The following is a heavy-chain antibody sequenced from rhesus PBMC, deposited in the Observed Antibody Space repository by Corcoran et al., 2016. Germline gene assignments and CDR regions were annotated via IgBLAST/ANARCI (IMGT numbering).Heavy chain of an antibody. Sequence: VQLQESGPGLVKPSETLSLTCAVSGGSISGLYDWNWTRQSPGKGLEWNGYFYGSDGRPTYSPSLKNRGTISKDTSKNRFSLKLSSVTAADTAVYYFAMGYSHTYNQFDVWGPGVLVTVSS. D-gene: IGHD5-42*01. V-gene: IGHV4-76*01. CDR1: GGSISGLYD. J-gene: IGHJ5-1*01. CDR2: FYGSDGRP. CDR3: AMGYSHTYNQFDV.